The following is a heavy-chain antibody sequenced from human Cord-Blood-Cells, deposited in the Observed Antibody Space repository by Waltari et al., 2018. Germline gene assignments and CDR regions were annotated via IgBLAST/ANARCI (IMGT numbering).Heavy chain of an antibody. D-gene: IGHD6-6*01. Sequence: QVQLQESGPGLVKPSGTLSLTCAVSGGSISSSNWWSWVRQPPGKGLEWIGEIYHSGSHNYNPSLKSRVTISVDKSKNQFSLKLSSVTAADTAVYYCARVPSYSSSSRWFDPWGQGTLVTVSS. J-gene: IGHJ5*02. CDR3: ARVPSYSSSSRWFDP. V-gene: IGHV4-4*02. CDR2: IYHSGSH. CDR1: GGSISSSNW.